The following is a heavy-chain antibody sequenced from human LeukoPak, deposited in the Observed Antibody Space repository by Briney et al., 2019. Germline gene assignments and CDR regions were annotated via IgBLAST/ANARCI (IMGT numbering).Heavy chain of an antibody. CDR1: GASISSYY. CDR2: IYYSGSI. D-gene: IGHD3-22*01. CDR3: ARENPSGYYNRPIDY. J-gene: IGHJ4*02. V-gene: IGHV4-59*01. Sequence: SETLSPVCTVSGASISSYYWSWIRQPPGKGLEWLGDIYYSGSIKYNPSLKSRVTMSVDTSKNQFSLKLSSVTAADTAIYYCARENPSGYYNRPIDYWGQGTLVTVSS.